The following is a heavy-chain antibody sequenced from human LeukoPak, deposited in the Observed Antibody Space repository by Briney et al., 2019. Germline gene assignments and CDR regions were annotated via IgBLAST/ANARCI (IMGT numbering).Heavy chain of an antibody. Sequence: IPSETLSLTCAVSGYSISSGYYWGWIRQPPGKGLEWIGSIYHSGGTYYNPSLKSRVTISVDTSKNQFSLKLSSVTAADTAVYYCARNRGSAPYNWFDPWGQGTLVTVSS. CDR1: GYSISSGYY. CDR2: IYHSGGT. J-gene: IGHJ5*02. CDR3: ARNRGSAPYNWFDP. V-gene: IGHV4-38-2*01. D-gene: IGHD3-10*01.